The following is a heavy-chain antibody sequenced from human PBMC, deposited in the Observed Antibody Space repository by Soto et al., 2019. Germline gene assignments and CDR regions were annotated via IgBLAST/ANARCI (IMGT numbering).Heavy chain of an antibody. CDR1: GGSFSSSSYY. CDR3: AGQSGDYYAWFGY. CDR2: IYYSGST. Sequence: QLQLQESGPGLVKPSETLSLTCTVSGGSFSSSSYYWAWIRQPPGKGLEWIGSIYYSGSTYYNPSLKSRVTISVDTSKNHFSLNMSSVNAADTAVYYCAGQSGDYYAWFGYWGQGSLVTVSS. V-gene: IGHV4-39*01. J-gene: IGHJ4*02. D-gene: IGHD1-26*01.